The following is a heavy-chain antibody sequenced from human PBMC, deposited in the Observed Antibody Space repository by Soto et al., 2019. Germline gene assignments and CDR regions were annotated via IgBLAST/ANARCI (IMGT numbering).Heavy chain of an antibody. D-gene: IGHD6-13*01. J-gene: IGHJ4*02. V-gene: IGHV1-18*01. Sequence: QVQLVQSGGELKKPGASVKVSCKASGYTFTNYAISWVRQAPGRGLEWMGWVNTYNGNPNYAQIFQGRVTMTTDTYTGTAYMELRSLNSDDSAIYYCARDSQYSTSWQRFASWGQATLVTVSS. CDR1: GYTFTNYA. CDR3: ARDSQYSTSWQRFAS. CDR2: VNTYNGNP.